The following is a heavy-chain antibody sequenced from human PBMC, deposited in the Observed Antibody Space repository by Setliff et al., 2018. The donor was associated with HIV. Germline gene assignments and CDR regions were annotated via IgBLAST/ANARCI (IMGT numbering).Heavy chain of an antibody. CDR2: FDPEDGET. D-gene: IGHD6-13*01. CDR1: GYTFTNYV. CDR3: ATDPGYSSTWYSESFQH. J-gene: IGHJ1*01. Sequence: GASVKVSCKASGYTFTNYVMNWVRQAPGKGLEWMANFDPEDGETFYAQKFQGRLTMTEDTSTDTAYMELSSLRSDDTAMYYCATDPGYSSTWYSESFQHWGQGTVVTVSS. V-gene: IGHV1-24*01.